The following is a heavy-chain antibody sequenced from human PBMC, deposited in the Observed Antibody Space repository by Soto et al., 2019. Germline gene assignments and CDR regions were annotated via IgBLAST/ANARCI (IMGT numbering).Heavy chain of an antibody. V-gene: IGHV4-61*01. CDR3: AREVVVVVPAAINWFDP. Sequence: PSESLSLTCTVSGGSVSSGSYYWSWIRQPPGKGLEWIGYIYYSGSTNYNPSLKSRVTISVDTSKNQFSLKLSSVTAADTAVYYCAREVVVVVPAAINWFDPWGQGTLVTVSS. CDR2: IYYSGST. CDR1: GGSVSSGSYY. J-gene: IGHJ5*02. D-gene: IGHD2-2*01.